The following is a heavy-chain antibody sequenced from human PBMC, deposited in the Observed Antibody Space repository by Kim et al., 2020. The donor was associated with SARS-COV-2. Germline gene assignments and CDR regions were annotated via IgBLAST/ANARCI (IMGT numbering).Heavy chain of an antibody. V-gene: IGHV3-73*01. D-gene: IGHD5-18*01. CDR3: TRRGTAMPTYYYYGMDV. CDR1: GFTFSGSA. J-gene: IGHJ6*02. Sequence: GGSLRLSCAASGFTFSGSAMHWVRQASGKGLEWVGRIRSKANSYATAYAASVKGRFTISRDDSKNTAYLQMNSLKTEDMAVYYCTRRGTAMPTYYYYGMDVWGQGTTVTVSS. CDR2: IRSKANSYAT.